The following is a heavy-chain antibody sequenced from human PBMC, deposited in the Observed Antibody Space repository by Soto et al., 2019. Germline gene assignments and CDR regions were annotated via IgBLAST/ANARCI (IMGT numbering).Heavy chain of an antibody. CDR3: AKALGCSISATFSYFDY. CDR2: IGRSGGDT. J-gene: IGHJ4*02. Sequence: EVQLLESGGGLVQPGGSLRLSCAASGFTFSSYAMSWVRQAPGKGLEWVSGIGRSGGDTYYADSVMGRFSISRDNSKDTLFLKINSLRAEDTAIYFCAKALGCSISATFSYFDYWGQGTLVTVSS. V-gene: IGHV3-23*01. D-gene: IGHD1-26*01. CDR1: GFTFSSYA.